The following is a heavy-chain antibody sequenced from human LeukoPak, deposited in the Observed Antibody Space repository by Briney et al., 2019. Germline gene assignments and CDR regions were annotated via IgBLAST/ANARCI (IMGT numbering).Heavy chain of an antibody. CDR2: IIPIFGTA. CDR3: AREESGYDSGVNFDY. V-gene: IGHV1-69*06. Sequence: SVKVSCKASGGTFSSYASSWVRQAPGQGLEWMGGIIPIFGTANYAQKFQGRVTITADKSTSTAYMELSRLRSDDTAVYYCAREESGYDSGVNFDYWGQGTLVTVSS. D-gene: IGHD5-12*01. CDR1: GGTFSSYA. J-gene: IGHJ4*02.